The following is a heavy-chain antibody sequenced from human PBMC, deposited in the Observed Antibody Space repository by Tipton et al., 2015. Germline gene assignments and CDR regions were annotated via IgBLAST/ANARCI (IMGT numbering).Heavy chain of an antibody. Sequence: TLSLTCTVSGGSISSSSYYWAWIRQPPGKGLEWIGSIYHSGSTYYNPSLKSRVTISVDTSKNQFSLKLSSVTAADTAVYYCASPSLPHDRGDYYFQSWGQGSLVTVSS. CDR3: ASPSLPHDRGDYYFQS. V-gene: IGHV4-39*01. CDR1: GGSISSSSYY. D-gene: IGHD2-21*02. CDR2: IYHSGST. J-gene: IGHJ4*02.